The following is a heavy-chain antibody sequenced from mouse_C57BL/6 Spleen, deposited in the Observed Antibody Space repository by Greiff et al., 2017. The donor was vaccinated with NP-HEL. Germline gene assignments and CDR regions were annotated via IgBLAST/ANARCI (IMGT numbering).Heavy chain of an antibody. Sequence: VQLQQSGPELVKPGASVKISCKASGYSFTGYYMHWVKQSSEKSLEWIGEINPSTGGTSYNQKFKGKATLTVDKSSSTAYMQLKSLTSEDSAVYYCARGDYAMDYWGQGTSVTVSS. CDR1: GYSFTGYY. CDR2: INPSTGGT. V-gene: IGHV1-43*01. J-gene: IGHJ4*01. CDR3: ARGDYAMDY.